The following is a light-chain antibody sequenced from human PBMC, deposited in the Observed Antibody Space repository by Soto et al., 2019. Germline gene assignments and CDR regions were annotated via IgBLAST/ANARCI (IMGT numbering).Light chain of an antibody. J-gene: IGKJ2*01. CDR2: GAS. V-gene: IGKV3-15*01. CDR3: EQYNNWPPYT. CDR1: QSVSSN. Sequence: EIVMTQSPATLSVSPGERATLSCRASQSVSSNLAWYQQKPGHAPRLLIYGASTRATGIPARFSGSGSGTEFTLTISSLQSEDFAVYYCEQYNNWPPYTFGQGTKLAIK.